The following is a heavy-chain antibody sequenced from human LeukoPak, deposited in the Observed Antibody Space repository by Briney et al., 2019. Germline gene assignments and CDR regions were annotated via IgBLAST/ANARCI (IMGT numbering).Heavy chain of an antibody. CDR1: GGSFSGYY. D-gene: IGHD5-12*01. V-gene: IGHV4-34*01. CDR2: INHSGST. J-gene: IGHJ4*02. Sequence: PSETLSLTCAVYGGSFSGYYWSWIRQPPGKGLEWIGEINHSGSTNYNPSLKSRVTISVDTSKNQFSLKLSSVTAADTAVYYCTRDPGWLEFDYWGQGTLVTVSS. CDR3: TRDPGWLEFDY.